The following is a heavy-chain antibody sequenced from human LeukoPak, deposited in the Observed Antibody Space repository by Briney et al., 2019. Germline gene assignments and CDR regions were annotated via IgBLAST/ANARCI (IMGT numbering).Heavy chain of an antibody. Sequence: GGSLRLSCAAPGFTVSSNYMSWVRQAPGEGLEWVSLIYSDGSTYYVDSVKGRFTISRDNSKNTLYLQMNSLRAEDTAVYYCASRDKGYYYGMDVWGQGTTVTVSS. J-gene: IGHJ6*02. D-gene: IGHD5-24*01. CDR2: IYSDGST. V-gene: IGHV3-66*01. CDR3: ASRDKGYYYGMDV. CDR1: GFTVSSNY.